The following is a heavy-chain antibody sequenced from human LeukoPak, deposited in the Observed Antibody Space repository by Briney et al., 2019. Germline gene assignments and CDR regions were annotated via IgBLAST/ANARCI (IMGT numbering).Heavy chain of an antibody. V-gene: IGHV6-1*01. J-gene: IGHJ5*02. CDR1: GDSVSSNSAA. CDR3: ARVGATLGWFDP. Sequence: SQTLSLACAISGDSVSSNSAAWNWIRQSPSRGLEWLGRTYYRSRLYNDYAISVKSRITIKPETSKNQFSLQLNSVTPEDTAVYYCARVGATLGWFDPWGQGTLVTVSS. D-gene: IGHD3-10*01. CDR2: TYYRSRLYN.